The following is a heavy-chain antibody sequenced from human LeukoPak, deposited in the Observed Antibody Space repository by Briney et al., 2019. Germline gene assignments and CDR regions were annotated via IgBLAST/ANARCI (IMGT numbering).Heavy chain of an antibody. V-gene: IGHV3-23*01. CDR2: ISGXXXST. D-gene: IGHD3-3*01. Sequence: QAPXXXXEWXXAISGXXXSTYYADSVKGRFTISRDNSKNTLYLQMNSLRAEDTAVYYCAKVDYDFWSGYYYYYGMDVWGQGTTVTVSS. J-gene: IGHJ6*02. CDR3: AKVDYDFWSGYYYYYGMDV.